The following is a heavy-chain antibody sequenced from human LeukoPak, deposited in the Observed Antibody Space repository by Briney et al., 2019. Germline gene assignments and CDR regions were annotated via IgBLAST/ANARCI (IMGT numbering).Heavy chain of an antibody. V-gene: IGHV3-7*01. CDR3: ARPNPAFGY. J-gene: IGHJ4*02. CDR2: IKEDGSEK. D-gene: IGHD1-14*01. CDR1: GFTFSSYW. Sequence: GGSLRLSCAASGFTFSSYWMSWVRQAPGKGLEWVASIKEDGSEKDYAGSVKGRFTISRDNAKNSLYLQVNSLRADDTAVYYCARPNPAFGYWGQGTLVTVSS.